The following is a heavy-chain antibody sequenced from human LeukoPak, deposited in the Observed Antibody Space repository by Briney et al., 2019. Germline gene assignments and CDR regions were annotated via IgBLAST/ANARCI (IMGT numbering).Heavy chain of an antibody. CDR3: AKDRNPCSSTSCYINWFDP. D-gene: IGHD2-2*02. Sequence: GGSLRLSCAASGFTFSSYAMSWVRQAPGKGLEWVSAISGSGGSTYYADSVKGRFTISRDNSKNTLYLQMNSLRAEDTAVYYCAKDRNPCSSTSCYINWFDPWGQGTLVTVSS. J-gene: IGHJ5*02. V-gene: IGHV3-23*01. CDR1: GFTFSSYA. CDR2: ISGSGGST.